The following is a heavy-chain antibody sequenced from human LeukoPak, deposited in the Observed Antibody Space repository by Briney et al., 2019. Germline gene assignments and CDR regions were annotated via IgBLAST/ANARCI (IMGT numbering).Heavy chain of an antibody. J-gene: IGHJ4*02. CDR2: IIPIFGTA. CDR3: ARAPRYCSSTSCLFDY. Sequence: GASVKVSCKASGYTFTSYGITWVRQAPGQGLEWMGGIIPIFGTANYAQKFQGRVTITADESTSTAYMELSSLRSEDTAVYYCARAPRYCSSTSCLFDYWGQGTLVTVSS. V-gene: IGHV1-69*13. D-gene: IGHD2-2*01. CDR1: GYTFTSYG.